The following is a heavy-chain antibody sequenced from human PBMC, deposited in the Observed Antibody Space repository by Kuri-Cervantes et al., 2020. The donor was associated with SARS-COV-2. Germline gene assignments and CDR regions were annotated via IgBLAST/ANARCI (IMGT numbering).Heavy chain of an antibody. Sequence: GESLKISCAASGFTVSTNYMSWVRQAPGKGLEWVSLIYSSGNTHYADSVKGRFTISRDNSKNTLYLQLNSLRVDDTAVYYCARDPPLYGSGSHNWFDPWGQGTLVTVSS. J-gene: IGHJ5*02. D-gene: IGHD3-10*01. V-gene: IGHV3-53*01. CDR1: GFTVSTNY. CDR3: ARDPPLYGSGSHNWFDP. CDR2: IYSSGNT.